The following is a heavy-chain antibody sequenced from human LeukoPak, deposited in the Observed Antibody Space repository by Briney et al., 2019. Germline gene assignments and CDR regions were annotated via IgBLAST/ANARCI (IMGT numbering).Heavy chain of an antibody. CDR1: GGTFSSYA. V-gene: IGHV1-69*06. Sequence: ASVKVSCKASGGTFSSYAISWVRQAPGQGLEWMGGIIPIFGTANYAQKFQGRVTITADKSTSTAYMELSSLRSEDTAVYYCAVLPRGQYYYGSGNYYNFDYWGQGTLVTVSS. J-gene: IGHJ4*02. CDR3: AVLPRGQYYYGSGNYYNFDY. D-gene: IGHD3-10*01. CDR2: IIPIFGTA.